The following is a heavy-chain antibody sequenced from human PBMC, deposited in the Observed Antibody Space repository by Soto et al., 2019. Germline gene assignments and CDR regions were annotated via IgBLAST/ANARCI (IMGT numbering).Heavy chain of an antibody. Sequence: PSETLSLTCTVSGGPISSGGYYWSWIRQHPGKGLEWIGYIYYSGSTYYNPSLKNRVTISVDTSKNQFSLKLSSVTAADTAVYYCARGYYDSSGYSAAFDIWGQGTMVTVSS. D-gene: IGHD3-22*01. J-gene: IGHJ3*02. CDR1: GGPISSGGYY. V-gene: IGHV4-31*03. CDR2: IYYSGST. CDR3: ARGYYDSSGYSAAFDI.